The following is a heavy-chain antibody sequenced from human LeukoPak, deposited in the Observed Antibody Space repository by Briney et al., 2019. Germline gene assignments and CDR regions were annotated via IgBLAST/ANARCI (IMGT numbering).Heavy chain of an antibody. CDR3: ARVVSGYSSGWYSSSWFDP. J-gene: IGHJ5*02. D-gene: IGHD6-19*01. Sequence: SETLSLTCTVSGDSISSYYWGWIRQPPGKGLEWIGYIYYSGSTNYNPSLKSRVTISVDTSKNQFSLKLSSVTAADTAVYYCARVVSGYSSGWYSSSWFDPWGQGTLVTVSS. CDR1: GDSISSYY. V-gene: IGHV4-59*01. CDR2: IYYSGST.